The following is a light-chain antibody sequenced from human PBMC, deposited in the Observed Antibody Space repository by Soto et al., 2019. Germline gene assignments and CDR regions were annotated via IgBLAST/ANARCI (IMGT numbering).Light chain of an antibody. Sequence: DIQMTQSPSTLSASVGDRVTITCRASQSISNWFAWYQQKPGKAPKLLMYKASSLESGVPSRFSGSGSGTEFTLTISSLQPDDFATYYCQHYNSNPYTFGQGTK. CDR1: QSISNW. CDR3: QHYNSNPYT. J-gene: IGKJ2*01. V-gene: IGKV1-5*03. CDR2: KAS.